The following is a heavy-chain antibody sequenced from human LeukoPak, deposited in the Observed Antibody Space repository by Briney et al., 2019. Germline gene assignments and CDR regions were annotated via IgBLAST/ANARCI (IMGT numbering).Heavy chain of an antibody. Sequence: ASVKVSCKSSGYTFTGYYLHWVRQAPGQGLEWMGLINPNSGGTNYAQKFQDRVTMTMDTSISTAYMELRRLRSDDTAVYYCARYYYESSGGFIFNDWSQGTLVTVSS. CDR3: ARYYYESSGGFIFND. V-gene: IGHV1-2*02. CDR2: INPNSGGT. CDR1: GYTFTGYY. D-gene: IGHD3-22*01. J-gene: IGHJ4*02.